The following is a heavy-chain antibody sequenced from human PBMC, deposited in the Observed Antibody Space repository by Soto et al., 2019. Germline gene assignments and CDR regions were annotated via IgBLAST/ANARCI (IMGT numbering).Heavy chain of an antibody. J-gene: IGHJ6*02. V-gene: IGHV1-69*06. CDR1: GGTFSSYA. Sequence: SVKVSCKASGGTFSSYAISWVRQAPGQGLQWMGGIIPIFGTPNYAQKFQGRLTITADKSTSTVYMELSSLRSEDTAVYYCASAYYGTNPVYYYYGMDVWGQGTTVTVS. CDR3: ASAYYGTNPVYYYYGMDV. D-gene: IGHD4-17*01. CDR2: IIPIFGTP.